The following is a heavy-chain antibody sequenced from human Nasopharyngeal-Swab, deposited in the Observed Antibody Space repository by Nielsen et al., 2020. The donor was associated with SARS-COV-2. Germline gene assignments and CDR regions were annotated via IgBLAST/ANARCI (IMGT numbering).Heavy chain of an antibody. CDR3: AKVRFLEWLLRFDP. CDR2: ISGSGGST. V-gene: IGHV3-23*01. J-gene: IGHJ5*02. D-gene: IGHD3-3*01. Sequence: RQPRGKGLEWVSAISGSGGSTYYADTVKGRFTISRDNSKNTLYLQMNSLRAEDTAVYYCAKVRFLEWLLRFDPWGQGTLVTVSS.